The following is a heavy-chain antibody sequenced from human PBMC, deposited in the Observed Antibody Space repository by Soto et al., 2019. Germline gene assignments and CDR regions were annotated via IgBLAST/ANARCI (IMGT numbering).Heavy chain of an antibody. CDR1: GFMVSTYV. J-gene: IGHJ4*01. D-gene: IGHD1-26*01. V-gene: IGHV3-21*01. Sequence: GGSLRLSYATSGFMVSTYVMDWFRKAPKNWLEWISSINGRSNYKYYANSVRGRFTISRDNAKNSLFLQMSSLTAEDTAVYYCAREDGIAGETSAFDYWGHGTLVTVSS. CDR2: INGRSNYK. CDR3: AREDGIAGETSAFDY.